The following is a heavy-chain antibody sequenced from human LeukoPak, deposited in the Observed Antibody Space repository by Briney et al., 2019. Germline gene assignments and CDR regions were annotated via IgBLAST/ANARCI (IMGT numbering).Heavy chain of an antibody. J-gene: IGHJ5*02. D-gene: IGHD2-2*01. Sequence: GGSLRLSCAASGCTFRSYAMHWVRQAPGKGLEWVAVISYDGSNKYYADYVKGRFTISRDNSKNTLYLQMNSLRAEDTAVYYCARDSKGYCSSTSCYGNWFDPWGQGTLVTVSS. CDR2: ISYDGSNK. CDR3: ARDSKGYCSSTSCYGNWFDP. CDR1: GCTFRSYA. V-gene: IGHV3-30*04.